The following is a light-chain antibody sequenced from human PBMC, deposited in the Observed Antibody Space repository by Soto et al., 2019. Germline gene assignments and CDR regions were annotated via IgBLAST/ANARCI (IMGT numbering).Light chain of an antibody. CDR2: LNSDGIH. CDR3: QTWGTGIRVV. CDR1: SDYSTYV. Sequence: QPVLTQSPSASASLGASVKLTCTLSSDYSTYVVAWHQQQPEKGPRYLMRLNSDGIHSKGDGIPDRFSGSSSGAERYLTISSLQSEDEADYYCQTWGTGIRVVFGGGTKLTVL. J-gene: IGLJ2*01. V-gene: IGLV4-69*01.